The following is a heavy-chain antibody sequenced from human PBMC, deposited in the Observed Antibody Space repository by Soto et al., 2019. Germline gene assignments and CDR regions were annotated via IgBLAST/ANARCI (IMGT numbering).Heavy chain of an antibody. CDR2: IYYSGRT. V-gene: IGHV4-59*08. Sequence: QVQLQESGPGLVKPSETLSLTCTVSGGSISSYYWSWIRQPPGKGLDWIGYIYYSGRTNYNPSIKSLVTISVDTSKNQFSLKLSSVTDADTAVYYCARRYGGAFDIWGQVTMVTVAS. CDR3: ARRYGGAFDI. J-gene: IGHJ3*02. D-gene: IGHD3-10*01. CDR1: GGSISSYY.